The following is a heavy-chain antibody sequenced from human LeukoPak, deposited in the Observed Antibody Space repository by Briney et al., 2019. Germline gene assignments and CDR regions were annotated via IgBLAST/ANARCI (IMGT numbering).Heavy chain of an antibody. D-gene: IGHD4-23*01. CDR1: GFNFSYYS. Sequence: PGGSLRLSCAASGFNFSYYSMNWVRQAPGKGLEWVSYISSSGSTIYYADSVKGRFTISRDNAKNSLYLQMNSLRAEDTAVYYCARDQLRWNFWGQGTLVTVSS. CDR2: ISSSGSTI. J-gene: IGHJ4*02. CDR3: ARDQLRWNF. V-gene: IGHV3-48*04.